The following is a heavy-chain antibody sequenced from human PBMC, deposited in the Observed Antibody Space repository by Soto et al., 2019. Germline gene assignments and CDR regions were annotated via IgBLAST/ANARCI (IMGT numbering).Heavy chain of an antibody. J-gene: IGHJ4*02. CDR2: INHSGST. CDR1: GGSFSGYY. Sequence: PWESLSLTCAVSGGSFSGYYWSWIRQPPGKGLEWIGEINHSGSTNYNPSLKSRVTISVDTSKNQFSLKLSSVSAADTAVYYCARVMVRGVIAYWGQGTLVTVSS. V-gene: IGHV4-34*01. CDR3: ARVMVRGVIAY. D-gene: IGHD3-10*01.